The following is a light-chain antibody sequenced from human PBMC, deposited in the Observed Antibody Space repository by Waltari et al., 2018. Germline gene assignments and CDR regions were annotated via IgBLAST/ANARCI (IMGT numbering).Light chain of an antibody. Sequence: EIVLPQSPGTLSLSQGERATLPCRASQSVSSSYLAWYQHKPGQAPRLLIYAASGRATGIPDRFSGSGSGTDFTLTISRLEPEDFAEYYCQQYGSSPRTFGQGTKVEIK. J-gene: IGKJ1*01. CDR1: QSVSSSY. CDR3: QQYGSSPRT. V-gene: IGKV3-20*01. CDR2: AAS.